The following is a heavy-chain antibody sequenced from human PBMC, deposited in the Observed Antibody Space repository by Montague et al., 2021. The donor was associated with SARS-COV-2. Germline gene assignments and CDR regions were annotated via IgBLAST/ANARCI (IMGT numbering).Heavy chain of an antibody. CDR3: ARDQGGAFDI. V-gene: IGHV3-30*04. Sequence: YRSLSCSSSFFPFSSYAMHWVRQAPGKGLEWVAVISYDGSNKYYADSVKGRFTISRDNSKNTLYLQMNSLRAEDTAVYYCARDQGGAFDIWGQGTMVTVSS. CDR1: FFPFSSYA. D-gene: IGHD3-16*01. J-gene: IGHJ3*02. CDR2: ISYDGSNK.